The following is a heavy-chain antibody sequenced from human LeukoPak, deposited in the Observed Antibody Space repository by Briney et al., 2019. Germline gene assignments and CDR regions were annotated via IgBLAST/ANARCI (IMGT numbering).Heavy chain of an antibody. CDR3: ARRGLACSSTSCYARWFDP. CDR2: IYPGDSDT. Sequence: GESLKISCKGSGYTFHSYWIAWVRQMPGKGLEWMGIIYPGDSDTRYSPSFQGQVTISADKSISTAYLQWSSLKASDTAMYYCARRGLACSSTSCYARWFDPWGQGTLVTVSS. D-gene: IGHD2-2*01. CDR1: GYTFHSYW. J-gene: IGHJ5*02. V-gene: IGHV5-51*01.